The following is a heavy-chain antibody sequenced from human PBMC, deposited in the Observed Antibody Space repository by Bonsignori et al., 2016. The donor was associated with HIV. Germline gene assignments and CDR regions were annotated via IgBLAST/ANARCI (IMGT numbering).Heavy chain of an antibody. Sequence: WIRQPPGKGLEWVSGINWNGGSTGYADSVKGRFTISRDNAKNSLYLQMNSLRAEDTALYHCARLDSGSYGGAAFDIWGQGTMVTVSS. CDR3: ARLDSGSYGGAAFDI. D-gene: IGHD1-26*01. J-gene: IGHJ3*02. CDR2: INWNGGST. V-gene: IGHV3-20*01.